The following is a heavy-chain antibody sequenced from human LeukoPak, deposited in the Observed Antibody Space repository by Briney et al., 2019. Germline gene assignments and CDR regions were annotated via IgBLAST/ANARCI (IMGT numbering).Heavy chain of an antibody. V-gene: IGHV4-59*12. J-gene: IGHJ6*02. CDR2: IHHSGST. Sequence: PSETLSLTCTVSGGSISSYHWIWIRQPPGKGLEWMGYIHHSGSTNYNPSLKSRVTMSVDTSKNQFSLNLSSVTAADTAVYYCARARATAAVGYGMDVWGQGTTVTVSS. CDR3: ARARATAAVGYGMDV. D-gene: IGHD6-13*01. CDR1: GGSISSYH.